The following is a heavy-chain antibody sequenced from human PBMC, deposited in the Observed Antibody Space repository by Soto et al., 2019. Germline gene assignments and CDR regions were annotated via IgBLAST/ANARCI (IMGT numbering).Heavy chain of an antibody. CDR3: ARSPRNWGFDY. CDR2: IYYSGST. D-gene: IGHD7-27*01. CDR1: GGSISSYY. V-gene: IGHV4-59*08. J-gene: IGHJ4*02. Sequence: LEPLSLTCTVSGGSISSYYWSWIRQPPGKGLEWIGYIYYSGSTNYNPSLKSRVTISVDTSKNQFSLKLSSVTAEDTAVYYCARSPRNWGFDYWGLGTLVTVSS.